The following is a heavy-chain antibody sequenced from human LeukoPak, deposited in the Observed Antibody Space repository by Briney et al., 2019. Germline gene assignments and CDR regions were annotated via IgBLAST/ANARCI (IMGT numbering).Heavy chain of an antibody. CDR3: ASGYGGYVGY. Sequence: SETLSLTCAVYGGSFSGYYWSWIRQPPGKGLEWIGEINHSGSTNYNPSLKSRVTISVDTSKNQFSLKLSSVTAADTAVYYCASGYGGYVGYWGQGTLVTVSS. CDR1: GGSFSGYY. J-gene: IGHJ4*02. CDR2: INHSGST. V-gene: IGHV4-34*01. D-gene: IGHD5-12*01.